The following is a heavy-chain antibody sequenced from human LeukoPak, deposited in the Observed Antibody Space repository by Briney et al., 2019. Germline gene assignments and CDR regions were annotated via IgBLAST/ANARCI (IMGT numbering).Heavy chain of an antibody. CDR2: ICGTGGST. J-gene: IGHJ4*02. V-gene: IGHV3-23*01. CDR3: ASRPYSSNWYYFNF. Sequence: GGSLRLSCAASGFTFSTYAMNWVRQAPGKGLEWVSAICGTGGSTYSADSVKGQFTISRDNSKITLFRQMASLRAEDTAVYYCASRPYSSNWYYFNFWGQGTLVTVSS. D-gene: IGHD6-13*01. CDR1: GFTFSTYA.